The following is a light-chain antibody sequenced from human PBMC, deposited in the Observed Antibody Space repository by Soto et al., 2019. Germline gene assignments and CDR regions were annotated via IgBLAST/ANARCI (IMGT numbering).Light chain of an antibody. J-gene: IGLJ1*01. V-gene: IGLV2-11*01. CDR3: CSYAGSYSYA. CDR1: SSDVGGFNS. Sequence: QSALTQPRSVSGSPGQSVTISCTGTSSDVGGFNSVSWYQQHPGKAPMLMIYDVNKRPSGVPDRFSGSKSGSTASLTISGLQAEDEADYYCCSYAGSYSYAFATGTKVTVL. CDR2: DVN.